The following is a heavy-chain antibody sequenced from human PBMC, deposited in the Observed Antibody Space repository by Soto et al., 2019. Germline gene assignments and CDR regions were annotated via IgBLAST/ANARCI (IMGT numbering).Heavy chain of an antibody. J-gene: IGHJ6*02. CDR3: ARTSAAGKYYYGMDV. Sequence: PGESLKISCKASGYSFTTYWIGWVRQMSGKGLELMGIMYPGDSDTRYSPSFQGQVTISADKSISTAYLQWSSLKASDTAMYYCARTSAAGKYYYGMDVWGQGTTVTVSS. CDR2: MYPGDSDT. CDR1: GYSFTTYW. D-gene: IGHD6-13*01. V-gene: IGHV5-51*01.